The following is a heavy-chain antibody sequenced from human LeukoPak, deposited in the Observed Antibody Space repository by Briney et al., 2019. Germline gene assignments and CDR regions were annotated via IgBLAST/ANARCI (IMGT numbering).Heavy chain of an antibody. CDR3: ARRLGAVAGTGVFDY. Sequence: KPSETLSLTCTVSGGSISSYYWSWIRQPPGKGLEWIGYIYYTGSTNYNPSLKSRVTISVDTSKNQFSLKLSSVTAADTAVYYCARRLGAVAGTGVFDYWGQGTLVTVSS. CDR2: IYYTGST. D-gene: IGHD6-19*01. CDR1: GGSISSYY. V-gene: IGHV4-59*08. J-gene: IGHJ4*02.